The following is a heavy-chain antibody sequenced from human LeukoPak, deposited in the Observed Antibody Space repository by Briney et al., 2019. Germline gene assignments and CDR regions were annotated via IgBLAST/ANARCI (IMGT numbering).Heavy chain of an antibody. V-gene: IGHV4-34*01. D-gene: IGHD3-10*01. CDR2: INHSGST. J-gene: IGHJ3*02. CDR3: ARRRWFGAPAGAFDI. Sequence: SETLSLTCAVYGGSFSGYYWSWIRQPPGKGLEWIGEINHSGSTNYNPSLKSRVTISVDTSKNQFSLKLSSVTAADTAVYYCARRRWFGAPAGAFDIWGQGTMVTVSS. CDR1: GGSFSGYY.